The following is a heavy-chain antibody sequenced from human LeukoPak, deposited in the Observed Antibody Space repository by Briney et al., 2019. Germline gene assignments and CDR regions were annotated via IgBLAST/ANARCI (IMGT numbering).Heavy chain of an antibody. J-gene: IGHJ4*02. D-gene: IGHD5-24*01. CDR1: GFTFSNYA. V-gene: IGHV3-48*01. CDR2: ISISSSII. Sequence: PGGSLRLSCAASGFTFSNYAMNWVRQAPGKGLEWVSYISISSSIIYYADSVKGRFTISRDNAKNSLYLQMNSLRAEDTAVYYCARVGEKAFHLWPEIDYWGQGTLVTVSS. CDR3: ARVGEKAFHLWPEIDY.